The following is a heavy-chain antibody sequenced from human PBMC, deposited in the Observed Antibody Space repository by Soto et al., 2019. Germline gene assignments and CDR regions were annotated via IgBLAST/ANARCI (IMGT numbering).Heavy chain of an antibody. CDR3: ARQYDILTGSLFNWFDP. V-gene: IGHV5-10-1*01. Sequence: GESLKISCKGSGYSFTSYWISWVRQMPGKGLEWMGRIDPSDSYTNYSPSFQGHVTISADKSISTAYLQWSSLKASDTAMYYCARQYDILTGSLFNWFDPWGQGTLVTVSS. CDR2: IDPSDSYT. D-gene: IGHD3-9*01. CDR1: GYSFTSYW. J-gene: IGHJ5*02.